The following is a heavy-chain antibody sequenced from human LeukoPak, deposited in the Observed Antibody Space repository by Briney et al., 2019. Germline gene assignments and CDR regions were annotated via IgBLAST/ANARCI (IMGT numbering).Heavy chain of an antibody. CDR3: ARRNSNYINYYFDY. Sequence: SETLSLTCTASGGSISSSSYYWGWIRQPPGKGLEWIGSIYYSGSTYYNPSLKSRVTISVDTSKNQFSLKLSSVTAADTAVYYCARRNSNYINYYFDYWGQGTLVTVSS. J-gene: IGHJ4*02. CDR1: GGSISSSSYY. V-gene: IGHV4-39*01. CDR2: IYYSGST. D-gene: IGHD4-11*01.